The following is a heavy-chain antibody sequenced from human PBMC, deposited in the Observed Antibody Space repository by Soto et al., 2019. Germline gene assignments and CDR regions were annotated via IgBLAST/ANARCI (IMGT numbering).Heavy chain of an antibody. CDR1: GGSISSGDYY. Sequence: SETLSLTCTVSGGSISSGDYYWSWIRQPPGKGLEWIGYIYYSGSTYYNPSLKSRVTISVDTSKNQFSLKLSSVTAADTAVYYCARWTITGLCFDYWGQGTLVTVSS. D-gene: IGHD1-20*01. CDR2: IYYSGST. V-gene: IGHV4-30-4*01. J-gene: IGHJ4*02. CDR3: ARWTITGLCFDY.